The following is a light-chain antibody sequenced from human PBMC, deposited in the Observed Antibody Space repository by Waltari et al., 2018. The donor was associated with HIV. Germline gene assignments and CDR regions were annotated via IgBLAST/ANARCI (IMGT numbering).Light chain of an antibody. CDR2: QDS. Sequence: SYELTQPPSVSVSPGQTATITCPGDTLGDKYDSWYQQKPGQSPVLVIYQDSKRPSGIPERFSGSNSWNTATLTISGTQAMDEADYYCQAWDSSTLVFGTGTKVTVL. CDR3: QAWDSSTLV. V-gene: IGLV3-1*01. J-gene: IGLJ1*01. CDR1: TLGDKY.